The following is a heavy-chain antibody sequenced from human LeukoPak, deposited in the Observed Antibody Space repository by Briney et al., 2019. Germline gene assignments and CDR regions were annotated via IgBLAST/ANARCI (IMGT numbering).Heavy chain of an antibody. Sequence: PGGSLRLSCAASGFTFSSCNMNWVRQAPGKGLEWVSHISTSSSTIYYADSVKGRFTISRDDAKNSLYLQMNSLRAEDTAVYYCARTIAEAARFDYWGQGTLVTVSS. CDR2: ISTSSSTI. D-gene: IGHD6-13*01. V-gene: IGHV3-48*01. J-gene: IGHJ4*02. CDR1: GFTFSSCN. CDR3: ARTIAEAARFDY.